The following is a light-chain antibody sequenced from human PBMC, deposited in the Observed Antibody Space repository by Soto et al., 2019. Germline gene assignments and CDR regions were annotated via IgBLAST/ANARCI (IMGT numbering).Light chain of an antibody. Sequence: EIVMTQSPATLSVSPGERATLSCRASQSVSSNLAWYQQKPGQAPRLLIYDTSTRATGIPGRFSGSGSGTEFTLTIRSLQSEDFAVYYCQQYNNWWTFGQGTKVEIK. CDR2: DTS. J-gene: IGKJ1*01. CDR3: QQYNNWWT. V-gene: IGKV3-15*01. CDR1: QSVSSN.